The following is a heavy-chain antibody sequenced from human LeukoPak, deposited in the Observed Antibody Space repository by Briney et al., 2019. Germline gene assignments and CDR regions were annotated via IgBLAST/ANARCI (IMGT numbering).Heavy chain of an antibody. CDR1: GYTFTSYY. CDR2: INPSGGGT. Sequence: ASVKVSCKASGYTFTSYYMHWVRQAPGQGLEWMGVINPSGGGTSSAQKFRGRVTLTRDMSTSTVYMELSSLRSEDTAVYYCARDRKPGYCSSTSCPPPFFDYWGQGTLVTVSS. V-gene: IGHV1-46*01. J-gene: IGHJ4*02. CDR3: ARDRKPGYCSSTSCPPPFFDY. D-gene: IGHD2-2*01.